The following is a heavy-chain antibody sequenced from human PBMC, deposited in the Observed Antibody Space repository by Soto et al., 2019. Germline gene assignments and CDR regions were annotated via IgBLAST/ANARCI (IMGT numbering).Heavy chain of an antibody. Sequence: QVQLQESGPVLVKPSQTLSLTCTVSGGSISSGDYYWSWVRQHPGKGLEWIGYRSYSGSTYYNPSLKSRVTIVVDTSRNQFSMRLSSVTAADMAVYYCVREGGLAYCGGDCLYNWFDPWGQGTLVTVSS. CDR2: RSYSGST. CDR3: VREGGLAYCGGDCLYNWFDP. J-gene: IGHJ5*02. V-gene: IGHV4-31*03. CDR1: GGSISSGDYY. D-gene: IGHD2-21*02.